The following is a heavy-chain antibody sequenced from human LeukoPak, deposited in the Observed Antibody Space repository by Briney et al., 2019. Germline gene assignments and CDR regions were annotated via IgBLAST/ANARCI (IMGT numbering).Heavy chain of an antibody. V-gene: IGHV3-30*03. J-gene: IGHJ4*02. CDR1: GFTFDSYG. CDR3: ARAVGATIQRTPDY. Sequence: GGSLRLSCTASGFTFDSYGMAWVRQAPGKGLEGGAVISYDGSNKYYADSVKGRFTISRDNSKNTLYLQMNSLRAEDTAVYYCARAVGATIQRTPDYWGQGTLVTVSS. CDR2: ISYDGSNK. D-gene: IGHD1-26*01.